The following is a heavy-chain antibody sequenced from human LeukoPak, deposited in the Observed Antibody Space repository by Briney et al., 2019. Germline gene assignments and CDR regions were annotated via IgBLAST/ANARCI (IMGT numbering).Heavy chain of an antibody. CDR3: AKGYSGYDLDY. CDR1: GGSISSYY. D-gene: IGHD5-12*01. V-gene: IGHV4-59*01. CDR2: IYYSGST. Sequence: SETLSPTCTVSGGSISSYYWSWIRQPPGKGLEWIGYIYYSGSTNYNPSLKSRVTISVDTSKNQFSLKLSSVTAADTAVYYCAKGYSGYDLDYWGQGTLVTVSS. J-gene: IGHJ4*02.